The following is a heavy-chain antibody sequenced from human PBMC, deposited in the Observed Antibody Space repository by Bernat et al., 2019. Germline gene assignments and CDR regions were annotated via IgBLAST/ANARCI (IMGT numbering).Heavy chain of an antibody. Sequence: QVQLVESGGGVVQPGRSRRLSCAASGFTFSNYAIHWVRQAPGKGLEWVAVISYDGSNNYYADSVKGRFTISRDNSKNTLYLQMNSLGTEDTAVYYCARHYGSPGSMDVWGQGTTVTVSS. CDR2: ISYDGSNN. D-gene: IGHD3-10*01. CDR1: GFTFSNYA. J-gene: IGHJ6*02. CDR3: ARHYGSPGSMDV. V-gene: IGHV3-30-3*01.